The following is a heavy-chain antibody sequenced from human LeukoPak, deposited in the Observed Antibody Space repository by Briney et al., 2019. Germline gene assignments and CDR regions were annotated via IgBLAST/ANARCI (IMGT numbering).Heavy chain of an antibody. CDR3: ASYCSSTSCYSNDAFDI. Sequence: SSQTLSLTCTVSGGSISSGDYYWSWIRQPPGKGLEWIGYIYYSGSTYYNPSLKSRVTISVDTSKNQFSLKLSSVTAANTAVYYCASYCSSTSCYSNDAFDIWGQGTMVTVSS. D-gene: IGHD2-2*01. J-gene: IGHJ3*02. CDR1: GGSISSGDYY. V-gene: IGHV4-30-4*01. CDR2: IYYSGST.